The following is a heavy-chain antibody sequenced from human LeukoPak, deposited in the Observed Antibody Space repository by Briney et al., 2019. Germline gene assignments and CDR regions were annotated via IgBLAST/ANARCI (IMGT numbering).Heavy chain of an antibody. Sequence: PGGSLRLSCAASGFTFSAYVMTWVRQAPEKGLEWVSGISGSGGDTYYADSVKGRFTISRDNSKNTLYVLMNSLRAEDTAVYYCAKAGGYSGYDFFDYWGQGSLVTVSS. CDR3: AKAGGYSGYDFFDY. D-gene: IGHD5-12*01. CDR2: ISGSGGDT. J-gene: IGHJ4*02. V-gene: IGHV3-23*01. CDR1: GFTFSAYV.